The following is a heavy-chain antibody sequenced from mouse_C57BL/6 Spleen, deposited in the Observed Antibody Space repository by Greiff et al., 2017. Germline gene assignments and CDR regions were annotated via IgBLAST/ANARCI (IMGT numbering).Heavy chain of an antibody. D-gene: IGHD3-1*01. CDR1: GFTFSDYY. Sequence: EVKLVESEGGLVQPGSSMKLSCTASGFTFSDYYMAWVRQVPEKGLEWVANINYDGSSTYYLDSLKSRFIISRDNAKNILYLQMSSLKSEDTATYYCAREGGFYDAMDYWGQGTSVTVSS. J-gene: IGHJ4*01. CDR2: INYDGSST. V-gene: IGHV5-16*01. CDR3: AREGGFYDAMDY.